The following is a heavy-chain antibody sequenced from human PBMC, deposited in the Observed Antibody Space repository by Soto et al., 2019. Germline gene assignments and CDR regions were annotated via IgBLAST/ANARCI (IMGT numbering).Heavy chain of an antibody. CDR1: GFTFSSYA. V-gene: IGHV3-30-3*01. Sequence: GGSLRLSCAASGFTFSSYAMHWVRQAPGKGLEWVAAISYDGSNKYYADSVKGRFTISRDNSKNTLYLQMNSLRAEDTAVYYCARGYCSGGSCYPYYYYGMDVWGQGTTVTVSS. J-gene: IGHJ6*02. D-gene: IGHD2-15*01. CDR3: ARGYCSGGSCYPYYYYGMDV. CDR2: ISYDGSNK.